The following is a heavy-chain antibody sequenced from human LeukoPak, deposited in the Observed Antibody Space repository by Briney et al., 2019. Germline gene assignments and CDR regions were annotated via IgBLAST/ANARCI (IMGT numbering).Heavy chain of an antibody. D-gene: IGHD4-17*01. V-gene: IGHV4-39*01. Sequence: SQTLSLTCTVSGDSIGSSTYYWGWVRQPPGKGLEWIGSIYFAGSSYYNPSLKSRATVSVDTSKNQFSLRLNSTAAADTAVYYCGRFSTTVTTGDYWGQGTLVSLSS. J-gene: IGHJ4*02. CDR1: GDSIGSSTYY. CDR2: IYFAGSS. CDR3: GRFSTTVTTGDY.